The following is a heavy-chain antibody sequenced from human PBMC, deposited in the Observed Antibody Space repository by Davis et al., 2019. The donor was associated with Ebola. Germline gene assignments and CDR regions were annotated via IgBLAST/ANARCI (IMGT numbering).Heavy chain of an antibody. CDR3: ARLSSPDAYVSGWTRRARFDP. CDR2: IYSGGST. Sequence: GGSLRLSCAASGFSFSSYWMSWVRQAPGKGLEWVSVIYSGGSTYYADSVKGRFTISRDNSKNTLYLQMNSLRAEDTAVYYCARLSSPDAYVSGWTRRARFDPWGQGTLVTVSS. V-gene: IGHV3-53*01. CDR1: GFSFSSYW. J-gene: IGHJ5*02. D-gene: IGHD6-19*01.